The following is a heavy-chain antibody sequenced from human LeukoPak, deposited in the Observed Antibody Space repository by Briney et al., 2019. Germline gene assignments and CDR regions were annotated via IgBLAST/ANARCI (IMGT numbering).Heavy chain of an antibody. CDR1: GYTFTHYD. CDR3: ARQSVSAFRYNWNYAY. CDR2: ISAYYGNT. D-gene: IGHD1-7*01. V-gene: IGHV1-18*01. Sequence: GASVKVSCKASGYTFTHYDINWVRQAPGQGLEWMGWISAYYGNTHYPQKLQGRVTMTTDTSTSTAYMELRDLRSDDTAVYYCARQSVSAFRYNWNYAYWGQGTLVTVSS. J-gene: IGHJ4*02.